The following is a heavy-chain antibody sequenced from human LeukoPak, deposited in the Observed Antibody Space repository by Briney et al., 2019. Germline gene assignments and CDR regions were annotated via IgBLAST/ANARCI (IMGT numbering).Heavy chain of an antibody. CDR2: IYTSGST. V-gene: IGHV4-4*07. Sequence: SETLSLTCTVSGGFISSYYWSWIRQPAGKGLEWIGRIYTSGSTNYNPSLKSRVTMSVDTSKNQFSLKLSSVTAADTAVYYCAREYDNLASYYFDYWGQGTLVTVSS. J-gene: IGHJ4*02. D-gene: IGHD3-9*01. CDR3: AREYDNLASYYFDY. CDR1: GGFISSYY.